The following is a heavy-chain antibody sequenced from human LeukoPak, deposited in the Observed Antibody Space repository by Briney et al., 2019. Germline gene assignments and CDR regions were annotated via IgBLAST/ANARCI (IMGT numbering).Heavy chain of an antibody. CDR1: GFTVSSNY. Sequence: GGSLRLSCAASGFTVSSNYMSWVRQAPGKGLEWVSVIYSGGSTYYADSVKGRFTISRDNSKNTLYLQMNSLRAEDTAVYYCARDSVVRGAHYYYGMDVWGQGTTVTVSS. CDR2: IYSGGST. V-gene: IGHV3-53*01. D-gene: IGHD3-10*01. CDR3: ARDSVVRGAHYYYGMDV. J-gene: IGHJ6*02.